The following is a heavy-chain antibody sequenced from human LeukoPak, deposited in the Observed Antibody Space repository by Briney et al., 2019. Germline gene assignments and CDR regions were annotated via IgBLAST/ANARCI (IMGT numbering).Heavy chain of an antibody. CDR2: IRSKANSYAT. J-gene: IGHJ4*02. CDR3: TRTYSSCWLNYFDY. D-gene: IGHD6-19*01. Sequence: PGGSLRLSCAASGFTFSGSAMHWVRQASGKGLEWVGRIRSKANSYATAYAASVKGRFTISRDDSKNTAYLQMNSLKTEDTAVYYCTRTYSSCWLNYFDYWGQGTLVTVSS. V-gene: IGHV3-73*01. CDR1: GFTFSGSA.